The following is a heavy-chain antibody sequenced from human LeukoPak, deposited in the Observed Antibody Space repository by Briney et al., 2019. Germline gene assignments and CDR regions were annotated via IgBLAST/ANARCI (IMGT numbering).Heavy chain of an antibody. CDR1: GFTFSGYY. V-gene: IGHV3-11*01. CDR3: ARDGPGGSYGRYYFDY. Sequence: PGGSLRLSCAASGFTFSGYYMSWIRQAPGEGLEWVSYISSSGSTIYYADSVKGRFTISRDNAKNSLYLQMNSLRAEDTAVYYCARDGPGGSYGRYYFDYWGQGTLVTVSS. D-gene: IGHD1-26*01. CDR2: ISSSGSTI. J-gene: IGHJ4*02.